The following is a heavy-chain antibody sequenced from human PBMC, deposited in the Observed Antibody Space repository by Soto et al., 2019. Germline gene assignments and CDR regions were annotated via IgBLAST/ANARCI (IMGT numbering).Heavy chain of an antibody. J-gene: IGHJ4*02. CDR3: ASQGYYDSSGYYYEWFFFDY. CDR1: GFTFSSYA. D-gene: IGHD3-22*01. CDR2: ISYDGSNK. Sequence: GGSLRLSCAASGFTFSSYAMHWVRQAPGKGLEWVAVISYDGSNKYYADSVKGRFTISRDNSKNTLYLQMNSLRAEDTAVYYCASQGYYDSSGYYYEWFFFDYWGQGTLVTVSS. V-gene: IGHV3-30*04.